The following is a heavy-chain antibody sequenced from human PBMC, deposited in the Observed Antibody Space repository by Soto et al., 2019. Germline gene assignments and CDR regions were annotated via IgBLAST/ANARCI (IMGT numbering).Heavy chain of an antibody. Sequence: GGSLRLSCAASGFTFDDYTMHWVRQAPWKGLEWVSLISWDGGSTYYADSVKGRFTISRDNSKNSLYLQMNSLRTEDTALYYCAKDIGIAVAGTPNVNYYGMDVWGQGTTVTVS. J-gene: IGHJ6*02. CDR3: AKDIGIAVAGTPNVNYYGMDV. V-gene: IGHV3-43*01. D-gene: IGHD6-19*01. CDR2: ISWDGGST. CDR1: GFTFDDYT.